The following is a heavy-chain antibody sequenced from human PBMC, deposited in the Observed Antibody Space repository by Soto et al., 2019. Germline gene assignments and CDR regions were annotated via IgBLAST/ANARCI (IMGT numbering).Heavy chain of an antibody. Sequence: ASVKVSCKASGYTFTSYDINWVRQATGQGLEWMGWMNPNSGNTGFALKFQGSVTMTRNTSISTAYMELSSLRSEDTAVFYCARGSCSGGSCYRNWFDPWGQGTLVTVSS. CDR3: ARGSCSGGSCYRNWFDP. CDR1: GYTFTSYD. V-gene: IGHV1-8*01. CDR2: MNPNSGNT. D-gene: IGHD2-15*01. J-gene: IGHJ5*02.